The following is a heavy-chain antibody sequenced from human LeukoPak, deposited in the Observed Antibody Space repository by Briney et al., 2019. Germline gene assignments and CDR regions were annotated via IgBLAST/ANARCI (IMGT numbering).Heavy chain of an antibody. CDR2: ISYDGSNK. Sequence: GRSLGLSCAASGLIFSSYGMHWVRQAPGKGLEWVAVISYDGSNKYYGDSVKGRFTISRDNSKNTLYLQVNSLRAEDTAVYYGAKDRGDGYYYGMDVWGQGTTVTVSS. D-gene: IGHD5-24*01. J-gene: IGHJ6*02. CDR1: GLIFSSYG. V-gene: IGHV3-30*18. CDR3: AKDRGDGYYYGMDV.